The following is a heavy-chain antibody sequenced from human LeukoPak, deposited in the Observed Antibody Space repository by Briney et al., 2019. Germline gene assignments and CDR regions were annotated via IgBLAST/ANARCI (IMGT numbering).Heavy chain of an antibody. Sequence: SETLSLTCAVYGGSFSGYYWSWIRQPPGKGLEWIGEINHSGSTNYNPSLKSRVTISVDTSKNQFSLKLSSVTAADTAVYYCARVGRIAARSPLWIWGQGTMVTVSS. V-gene: IGHV4-34*01. D-gene: IGHD6-6*01. CDR2: INHSGST. CDR1: GGSFSGYY. CDR3: ARVGRIAARSPLWI. J-gene: IGHJ3*02.